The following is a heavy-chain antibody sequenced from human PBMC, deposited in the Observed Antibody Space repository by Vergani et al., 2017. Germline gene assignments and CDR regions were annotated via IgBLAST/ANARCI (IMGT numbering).Heavy chain of an antibody. V-gene: IGHV4-59*01. CDR3: ARGLRNYDFWSGYYTDYYYMDV. CDR2: IYYSGST. Sequence: QVQLQESGPGLVKPSETLSLTCTVPGGSISSYYWSWIRQPPGKGLEWIGYIYYSGSTNYNPSLKSRVTISVDTSKNQFSLKLSSVTAADTAVYYCARGLRNYDFWSGYYTDYYYMDVWGKGTTVTVSS. CDR1: GGSISSYY. J-gene: IGHJ6*03. D-gene: IGHD3-3*01.